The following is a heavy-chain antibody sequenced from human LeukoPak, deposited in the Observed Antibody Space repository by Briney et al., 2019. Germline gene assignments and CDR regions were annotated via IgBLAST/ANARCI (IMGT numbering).Heavy chain of an antibody. CDR2: TSRSSGAI. J-gene: IGHJ4*01. D-gene: IGHD4-17*01. CDR3: VRDHLYGFDY. Sequence: SGGPLRLSCAASGFTFSAYSMNWVRQAPGKGLEWISYTSRSSGAIFYADSVKGRFTISGDNAKSSLYLQMNGLRAEDTAVYYCVRDHLYGFDYWGHGTLVTVFS. CDR1: GFTFSAYS. V-gene: IGHV3-48*04.